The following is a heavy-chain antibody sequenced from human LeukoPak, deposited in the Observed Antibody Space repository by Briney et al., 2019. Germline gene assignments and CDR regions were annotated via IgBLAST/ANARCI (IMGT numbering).Heavy chain of an antibody. CDR2: IYYSVST. Sequence: SETLSLTCTVAGGSISSYYWSWIRQPPGKGLEWIGYIYYSVSTNYNPSLKSRVTISVDTSKNQFSLKLSSLTAADTAVYYCARDKGNYYYYMDVWGKGTTVTVSS. CDR3: ARDKGNYYYYMDV. V-gene: IGHV4-59*01. J-gene: IGHJ6*03. CDR1: GGSISSYY. D-gene: IGHD3-10*01.